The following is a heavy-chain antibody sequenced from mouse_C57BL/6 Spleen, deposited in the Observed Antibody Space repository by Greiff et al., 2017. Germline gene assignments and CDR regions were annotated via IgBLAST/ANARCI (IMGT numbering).Heavy chain of an antibody. CDR1: GYTFPSYW. V-gene: IGHV1-69*01. CDR3: ARFTTVDYAMDY. D-gene: IGHD1-1*01. J-gene: IGHJ4*01. CDR2: IDPSDSYT. Sequence: VQLQQPGAELVMPGASVKLSCKASGYTFPSYWMHWVKQRPGQGLEWIGEIDPSDSYTNYNQKFKGKSTLTVDKSSSTAYMQLSSLTSEDSAVYYCARFTTVDYAMDYWGQGTSVTVSS.